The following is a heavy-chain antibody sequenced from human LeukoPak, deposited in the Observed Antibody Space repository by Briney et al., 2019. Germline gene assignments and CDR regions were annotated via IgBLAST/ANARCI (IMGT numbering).Heavy chain of an antibody. Sequence: AASVKVSCKASGGTFSSYAISWVRQAPGQGLEWMGGIIPIFGTANYAQKFQGRVTITADESTSTAYMELSSLRSEDTAVYYCARNYYGSGSYREKRWFDPWGQGTLVTVSS. D-gene: IGHD3-10*01. CDR3: ARNYYGSGSYREKRWFDP. CDR2: IIPIFGTA. V-gene: IGHV1-69*13. J-gene: IGHJ5*02. CDR1: GGTFSSYA.